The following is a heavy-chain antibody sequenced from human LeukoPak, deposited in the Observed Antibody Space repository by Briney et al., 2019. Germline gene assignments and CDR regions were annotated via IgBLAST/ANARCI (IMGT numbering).Heavy chain of an antibody. Sequence: GGSLRLSCAASGFTFSSYSMNWVRQAPGKGLEWVSSISSSSSYIYYADSVKGRFTISRDNAKNSLYLRMNSLKTEDTAVYYCTRVFGVVIIIFDYWGQGTLVTVSS. CDR2: ISSSSSYI. D-gene: IGHD3-3*01. J-gene: IGHJ4*02. V-gene: IGHV3-21*03. CDR1: GFTFSSYS. CDR3: TRVFGVVIIIFDY.